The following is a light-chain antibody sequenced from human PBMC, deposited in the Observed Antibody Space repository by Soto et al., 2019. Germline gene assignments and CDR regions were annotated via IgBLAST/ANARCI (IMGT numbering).Light chain of an antibody. J-gene: IGKJ3*01. CDR3: QQYGGSPVT. Sequence: EIVLTQSPGTLSLSPGERATLSCRASQSVSSSYLAWYQQKLGQAPRLLIYGASSRATGIPDRFSGSGSGTDFTLTIRRREPEDFAVYCCQQYGGSPVTFGPWTKVDIK. CDR1: QSVSSSY. V-gene: IGKV3-20*01. CDR2: GAS.